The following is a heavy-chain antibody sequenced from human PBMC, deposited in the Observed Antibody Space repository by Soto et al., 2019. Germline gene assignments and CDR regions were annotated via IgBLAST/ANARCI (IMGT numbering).Heavy chain of an antibody. CDR2: ISGSGGST. V-gene: IGHV3-23*01. CDR3: AKDPKLLRFLEWLSYYFDY. Sequence: EVQLLESGGGLVQPGGSLRLSCAASGFTFSSYAMSWVRQAPGKGLEWVSGISGSGGSTYYADSVKGRFTISRDNSKNTLYLQMNSLRAEDTAVYYCAKDPKLLRFLEWLSYYFDYWGQGTLVTVSS. J-gene: IGHJ4*02. CDR1: GFTFSSYA. D-gene: IGHD3-3*01.